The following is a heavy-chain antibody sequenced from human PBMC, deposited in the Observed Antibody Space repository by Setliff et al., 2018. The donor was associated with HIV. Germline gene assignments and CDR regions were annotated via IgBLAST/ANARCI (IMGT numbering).Heavy chain of an antibody. J-gene: IGHJ4*02. Sequence: SETLSLTCTVSGDSIRSGGYYWSWIRQLPGKGLEWIGYIYYSGSTYYNPSLKSRVTISVDTSKSQFSLELTSVTAADTAVYFCARGLTYYHDTTGFFPRSYYFDYWGQGTLVTVSS. CDR2: IYYSGST. CDR3: ARGLTYYHDTTGFFPRSYYFDY. CDR1: GDSIRSGGYY. V-gene: IGHV4-31*03. D-gene: IGHD3-22*01.